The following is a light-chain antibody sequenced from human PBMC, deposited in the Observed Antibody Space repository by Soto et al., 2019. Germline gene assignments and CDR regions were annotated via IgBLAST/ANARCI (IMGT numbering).Light chain of an antibody. CDR3: QQRSNWPIT. Sequence: EIVLTQSPAILSLSPGERATLSCRASESIRTYLAWYQQKPGQAPRLLIYDASTRATGIPARFSGSGSGTDFTLTIGSLEPEDFAIYYCQQRSNWPITFGQGTRLEIK. CDR2: DAS. J-gene: IGKJ5*01. V-gene: IGKV3-11*01. CDR1: ESIRTY.